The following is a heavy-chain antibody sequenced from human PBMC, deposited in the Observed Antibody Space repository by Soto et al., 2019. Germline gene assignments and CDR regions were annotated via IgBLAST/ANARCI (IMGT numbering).Heavy chain of an antibody. CDR1: GFTFSNSA. V-gene: IGHV3-23*01. J-gene: IGHJ4*02. D-gene: IGHD3-10*01. CDR2: ISGSGGST. CDR3: AKDRGEYTSSPCDS. Sequence: PGGSLRLSCAASGFTFSNSAMSWVRQAPGKGLEWVSVISGSGGSTYYADSVKGRFTISRDNSKNTLYLHMNSLRAEDAAVYYCAKDRGEYTSSPCDSWGQGTLVTV.